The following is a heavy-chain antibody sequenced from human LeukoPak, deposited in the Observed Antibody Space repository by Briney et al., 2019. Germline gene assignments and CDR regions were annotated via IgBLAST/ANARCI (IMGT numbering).Heavy chain of an antibody. D-gene: IGHD6-13*01. CDR3: ARVARAAAAGIAHCDY. J-gene: IGHJ4*02. CDR2: IHSTGSS. Sequence: SETLSLTCSVSGGSVDDYTWTWIRQPPGKGLELIGYIHSTGSSNHKPSLRSRVTMSADTSKNEVSLSLRSVTATDTAVYYCARVARAAAAGIAHCDYWGQGKLVTVSS. V-gene: IGHV4-4*09. CDR1: GGSVDDYT.